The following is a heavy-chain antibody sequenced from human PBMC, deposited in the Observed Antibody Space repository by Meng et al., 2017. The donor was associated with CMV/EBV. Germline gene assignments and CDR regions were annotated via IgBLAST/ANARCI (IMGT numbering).Heavy chain of an antibody. D-gene: IGHD3-22*01. CDR1: GFTFSSYS. V-gene: IGHV3-21*01. Sequence: GGSLRLSCAASGFTFSSYSMNWVRQAPGKGLEWVSSISSSSSYIYYADSVKGRFTISRDNAKNSLYLQMNSLRAEDTAVYYCARVAVPSGRPHYYDSSGYYLKGLLDYWGQGTLVTVSS. CDR2: ISSSSSYI. J-gene: IGHJ4*02. CDR3: ARVAVPSGRPHYYDSSGYYLKGLLDY.